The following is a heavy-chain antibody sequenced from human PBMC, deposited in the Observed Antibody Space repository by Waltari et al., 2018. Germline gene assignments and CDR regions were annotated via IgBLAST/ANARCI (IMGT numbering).Heavy chain of an antibody. V-gene: IGHV4-59*01. CDR2: IYYSGST. D-gene: IGHD5-12*01. CDR3: ARDGEMATGGFYY. Sequence: QVQLQESGSGLVKPSETLSLTSTDSGGSISSYYWSWLRQPPGKGLEWIGYIYYSGSTNYNPSLKSRVTISVDTSKNQFSLKLSSVTAADTAVYYCARDGEMATGGFYYWGQGTLVTVSS. CDR1: GGSISSYY. J-gene: IGHJ4*02.